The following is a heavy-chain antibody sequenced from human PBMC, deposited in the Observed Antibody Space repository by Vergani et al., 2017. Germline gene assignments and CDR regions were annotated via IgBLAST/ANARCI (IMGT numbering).Heavy chain of an antibody. V-gene: IGHV5-51*01. Sequence: EVQLVQSGAEVKKPGASLKISCKGSGYSFTSYWIGWVRQMPGEGREWMVIIYPGDSDTRYSPSFQGQVTISADKSLSTAYLKWRSLKASDTAMYYCARGVDWVPIYVQHWGQGTLVTVSS. CDR2: IYPGDSDT. CDR1: GYSFTSYW. J-gene: IGHJ1*01. CDR3: ARGVDWVPIYVQH. D-gene: IGHD3-9*01.